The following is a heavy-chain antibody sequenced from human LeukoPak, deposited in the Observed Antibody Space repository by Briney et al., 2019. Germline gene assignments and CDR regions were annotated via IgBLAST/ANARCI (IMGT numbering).Heavy chain of an antibody. CDR1: GGSFSGYY. Sequence: PSETLSLTCAVYGGSFSGYYWSWIRQPPGKGLEWIGEINHSGSTYYNPSLKSRVTISVDRSKNQFSLKLSSVTAADTAVYYCARGKRDFQHWGQGTLVTVSS. J-gene: IGHJ1*01. V-gene: IGHV4-34*01. CDR2: INHSGST. CDR3: ARGKRDFQH.